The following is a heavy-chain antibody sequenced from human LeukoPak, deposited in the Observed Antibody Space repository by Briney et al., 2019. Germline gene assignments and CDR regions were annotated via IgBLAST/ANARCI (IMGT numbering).Heavy chain of an antibody. Sequence: ASVKVSCKTSGYTFTGYYMHWVRQAPGQGLEWMGWINPNSGGTNYAQKFQGRVTMTRDTSISTAYMELSRLRSDDTAVYYCARVRYCSSTSCSLGVYYFDYWGQGTLVTVSS. CDR2: INPNSGGT. J-gene: IGHJ4*02. CDR1: GYTFTGYY. CDR3: ARVRYCSSTSCSLGVYYFDY. D-gene: IGHD2-2*01. V-gene: IGHV1-2*02.